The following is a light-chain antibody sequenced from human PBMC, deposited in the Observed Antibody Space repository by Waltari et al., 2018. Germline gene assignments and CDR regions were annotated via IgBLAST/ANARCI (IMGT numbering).Light chain of an antibody. CDR1: SPNIGNTY. CDR2: DNN. J-gene: IGLJ2*01. Sequence: QPVLTQPPSVSAAPGQKITISCSGRSPNIGNTYVSWYQQLPGTAPKLLIYDNNQRPSGIPDRFSGSKSGTSATLDITGLQTGDEADYYCGAWDSSLSVVVFGGGTELTVL. CDR3: GAWDSSLSVVV. V-gene: IGLV1-51*01.